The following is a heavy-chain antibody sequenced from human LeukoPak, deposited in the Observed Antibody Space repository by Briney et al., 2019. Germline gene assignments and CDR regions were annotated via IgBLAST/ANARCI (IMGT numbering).Heavy chain of an antibody. CDR2: ISSSGSTI. CDR1: GFTFSDYY. J-gene: IGHJ3*02. CDR3: ASLIAAAGNEVNDAFDI. D-gene: IGHD6-13*01. V-gene: IGHV3-11*04. Sequence: GGSLRLSCAASGFTFSDYYMSWIRQAPGTGLEWVSYISSSGSTIYYADSVKGRFTISRDNAKNSLYLQMNSLRAEDTAVYYCASLIAAAGNEVNDAFDIWGQGTMVTVSS.